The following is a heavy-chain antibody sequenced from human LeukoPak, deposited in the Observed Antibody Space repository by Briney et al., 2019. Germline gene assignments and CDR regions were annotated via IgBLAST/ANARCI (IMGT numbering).Heavy chain of an antibody. CDR3: ARGPVIVGATRQNWFDP. Sequence: GASVKVSCKASGYTFTSYDINWVRQATGQGLEWMGWMNPNSGNTGYAQKFQGRVTMTRNTSISTAYMELSSLRSEDTAVYHCARGPVIVGATRQNWFDPWGQGTLVTVSS. CDR1: GYTFTSYD. V-gene: IGHV1-8*01. J-gene: IGHJ5*02. D-gene: IGHD1-26*01. CDR2: MNPNSGNT.